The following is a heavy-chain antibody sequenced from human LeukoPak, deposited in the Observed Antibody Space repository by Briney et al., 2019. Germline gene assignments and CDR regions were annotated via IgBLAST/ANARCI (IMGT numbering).Heavy chain of an antibody. CDR2: IYSGGST. CDR3: ARATWGVKRGGFWSGYSH. J-gene: IGHJ4*02. Sequence: GGSLRLSCAASGFTVSSNYMSWVRQAPGKGLEWVSVIYSGGSTYYADSVKGRFTISRDNSKNTLYLQMNSLRAEDTAVYYCARATWGVKRGGFWSGYSHWGQGTLVTVSS. D-gene: IGHD3-3*01. CDR1: GFTVSSNY. V-gene: IGHV3-53*01.